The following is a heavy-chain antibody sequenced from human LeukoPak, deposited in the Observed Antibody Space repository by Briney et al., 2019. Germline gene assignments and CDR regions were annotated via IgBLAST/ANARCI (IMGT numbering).Heavy chain of an antibody. J-gene: IGHJ3*02. CDR3: ARHPKEYYYDSSGYYGAFDI. CDR2: IYYSGST. Sequence: SQTLSLTCTVSGGSISSGDYYWSWIRQPPGKGLEWIGYIYYSGSTYYNPSLKSRVTISVDTSKNQFSLKLSSVTAADTAVYYCARHPKEYYYDSSGYYGAFDIWGQGTMVTVSS. CDR1: GGSISSGDYY. D-gene: IGHD3-22*01. V-gene: IGHV4-30-4*01.